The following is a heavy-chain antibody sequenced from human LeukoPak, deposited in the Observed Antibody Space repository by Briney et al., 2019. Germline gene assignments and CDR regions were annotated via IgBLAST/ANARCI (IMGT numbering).Heavy chain of an antibody. CDR3: AKASWVSTDDAVL. CDR2: LRVNGDE. Sequence: GGSLTLSCVASGFTFSSYDMSWVRGTPAGGVVWVSSLRVNGDEFYADSVKSRFTLSRDESTNTVYLQLNKLRVEDTAIYYCAKASWVSTDDAVLWGQGTVVTVSS. D-gene: IGHD3-16*01. J-gene: IGHJ4*02. V-gene: IGHV3-23*01. CDR1: GFTFSSYD.